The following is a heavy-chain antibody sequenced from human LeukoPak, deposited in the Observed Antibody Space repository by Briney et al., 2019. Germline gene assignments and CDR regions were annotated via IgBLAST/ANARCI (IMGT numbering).Heavy chain of an antibody. CDR2: IIPILGIA. CDR1: GGTFSSYA. D-gene: IGHD5-24*01. V-gene: IGHV1-69*04. Sequence: ASVKVSCKASGGTFSSYAISWVRQAPGQGLEWMGRIIPILGIANYAQKFQGRVTITADKSTSTAYMELSSLRSEDTAVYYCATDRDGYMFYFDYWGQGTLVTVSS. CDR3: ATDRDGYMFYFDY. J-gene: IGHJ4*02.